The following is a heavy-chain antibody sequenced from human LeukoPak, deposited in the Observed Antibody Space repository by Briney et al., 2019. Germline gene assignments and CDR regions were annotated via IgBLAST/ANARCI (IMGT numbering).Heavy chain of an antibody. CDR1: GGSISSSSYY. V-gene: IGHV4-39*07. CDR3: ARDSMVRGVIIYHNWFDP. D-gene: IGHD3-10*01. CDR2: IYYSGST. Sequence: PSETLSLTCTVSGGSISSSSYYWGWIRQPPGKGLEWIGSIYYSGSTYYNPSLKSRVTISVDTSKNQFSLKLSSVTAADTAVYYCARDSMVRGVIIYHNWFDPWGQGTLVTVSS. J-gene: IGHJ5*02.